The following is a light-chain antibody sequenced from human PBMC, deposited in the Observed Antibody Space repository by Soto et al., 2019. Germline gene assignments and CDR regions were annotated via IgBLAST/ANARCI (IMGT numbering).Light chain of an antibody. J-gene: IGKJ2*01. CDR1: QSLLQSDGYNY. V-gene: IGKV2-28*01. CDR3: MQALPTPPYT. CDR2: LGS. Sequence: DIVMTQSPLSLPVTPGEPASISCRSSQSLLQSDGYNYLDWYLQKTGQSPQLLIYLGSNRASGVPARFSGSGSGTDFTLKISRVEAEDVGVYYCMQALPTPPYTFGQGTKLEIK.